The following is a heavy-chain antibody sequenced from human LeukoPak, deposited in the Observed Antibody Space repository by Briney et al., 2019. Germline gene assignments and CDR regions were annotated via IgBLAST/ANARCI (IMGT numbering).Heavy chain of an antibody. D-gene: IGHD3-22*01. V-gene: IGHV3-21*01. CDR1: GFTFSSYS. CDR2: ISGSSSYI. CDR3: ARSQPEYDTSGYYYEGQDY. J-gene: IGHJ4*02. Sequence: GGSLRLSCAASGFTFSSYSMNWVRQAPGKGLEWVSSISGSSSYIYYADSVKGRFTISRDNARNTLYLQMNSLRAEDTAVYYCARSQPEYDTSGYYYEGQDYWGQGTLVTVSS.